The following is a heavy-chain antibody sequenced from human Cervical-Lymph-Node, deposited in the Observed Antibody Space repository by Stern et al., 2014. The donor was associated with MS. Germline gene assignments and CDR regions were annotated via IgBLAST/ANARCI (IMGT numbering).Heavy chain of an antibody. D-gene: IGHD6-19*01. CDR3: ARPHSPGWSYYFDF. V-gene: IGHV5-51*01. CDR1: GYTFTDHW. Sequence: EVPMEESGAEVGKPGQSLTISCNFSGYTFTDHWIGWGRQMPGTGLALKGAIFPGDSDTRYSPSFEVHVPISVDTSINTAYLQWSDLRASDTAMYYCARPHSPGWSYYFDFWGQGTLVAVSS. J-gene: IGHJ4*02. CDR2: IFPGDSDT.